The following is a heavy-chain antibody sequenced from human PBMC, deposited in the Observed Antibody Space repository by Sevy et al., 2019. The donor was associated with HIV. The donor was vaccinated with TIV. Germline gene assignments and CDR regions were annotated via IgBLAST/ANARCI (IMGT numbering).Heavy chain of an antibody. CDR2: ISSSSSYI. CDR1: GFTFSSYS. CDR3: ARYNLSWYSGVVTASGNFDY. D-gene: IGHD2-21*02. V-gene: IGHV3-21*01. Sequence: GGFLRLSCAASGFTFSSYSMNWVRQAPGKGLEWVSSISSSSSYIYYADSVKGRFTISRDNAKNSLYLQMNSLRAEDTAVYYRARYNLSWYSGVVTASGNFDYWGQGTLVTVSS. J-gene: IGHJ4*02.